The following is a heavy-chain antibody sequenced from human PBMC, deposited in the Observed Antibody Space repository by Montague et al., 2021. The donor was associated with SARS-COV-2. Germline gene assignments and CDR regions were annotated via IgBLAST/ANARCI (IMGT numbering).Heavy chain of an antibody. CDR2: ISETGSYT. V-gene: IGHV3-21*01. CDR3: AIDDGSGSYYVSFDY. D-gene: IGHD3-10*01. CDR1: GFRFSGYS. Sequence: SLRLSCAGTGFRFSGYSMNWVRQAPGKGLEWVSSISETGSYTYYADSVKGRFTISRDNSKNTLYLQMNSLRAEDTAVYYCAIDDGSGSYYVSFDYWGQGTLVTVSS. J-gene: IGHJ4*02.